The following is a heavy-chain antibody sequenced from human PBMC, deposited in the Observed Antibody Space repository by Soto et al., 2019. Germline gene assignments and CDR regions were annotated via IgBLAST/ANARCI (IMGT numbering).Heavy chain of an antibody. V-gene: IGHV3-23*01. CDR3: AKDGYCSGGSCYSAYHHYGMDG. Sequence: PGGSLRLSCAASGFTFSSYAMSWVRQAPGKGLEWVSAISGSGGSTYYADSVKGRFTISRDNAKNSLYLQMNSLRAEDTALYYCAKDGYCSGGSCYSAYHHYGMDGWGQGTTVTVSS. CDR2: ISGSGGST. CDR1: GFTFSSYA. D-gene: IGHD2-15*01. J-gene: IGHJ6*02.